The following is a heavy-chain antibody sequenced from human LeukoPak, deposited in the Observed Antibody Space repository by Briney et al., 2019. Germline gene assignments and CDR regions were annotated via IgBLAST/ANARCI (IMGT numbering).Heavy chain of an antibody. Sequence: KSGGSLRLSCAASGFTFSSFAMTWVRQAPGKGLEWIGEINHSGSTNYNPSLKSRVSISVDTSKNQFSLKLSSVTAADTAVYYCARAASRRRMDYWGQGTLVTVSS. CDR1: GFTFSSFA. J-gene: IGHJ4*02. CDR2: INHSGST. V-gene: IGHV4-34*01. D-gene: IGHD2-15*01. CDR3: ARAASRRRMDY.